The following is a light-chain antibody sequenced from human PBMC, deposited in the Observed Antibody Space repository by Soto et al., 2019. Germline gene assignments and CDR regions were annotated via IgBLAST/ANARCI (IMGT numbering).Light chain of an antibody. CDR1: QSISSY. CDR2: DAS. J-gene: IGKJ1*01. Sequence: DIQMTQKPSSLSASVGDRVTITCRASQSISSYLNWYQQKPGKAPKLLIHDASSLESGVPSRFSGSGSGTEFTLTISSLQPDDFATYYCQQYNSYSPTFGQGTNVDI. CDR3: QQYNSYSPT. V-gene: IGKV1-5*01.